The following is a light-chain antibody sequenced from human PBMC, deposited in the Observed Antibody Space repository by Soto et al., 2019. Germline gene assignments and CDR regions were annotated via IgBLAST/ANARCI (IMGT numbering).Light chain of an antibody. Sequence: DIQMTQSPSSLSASVGDRVTITCRASQGISTYLAWYQQKPGKVPKLLIYAASTLQSGVPSRFSGSGSGTHFTLTISSLQPEDVATYYCQKYNSPPWTFGQGTKVEIK. J-gene: IGKJ1*01. V-gene: IGKV1-27*01. CDR3: QKYNSPPWT. CDR2: AAS. CDR1: QGISTY.